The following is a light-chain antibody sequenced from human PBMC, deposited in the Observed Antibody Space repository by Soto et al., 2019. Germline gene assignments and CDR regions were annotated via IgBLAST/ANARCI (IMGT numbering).Light chain of an antibody. J-gene: IGKJ2*01. V-gene: IGKV3D-7*01. CDR1: QSVSSSY. Sequence: PGERVTLSCRASQSVSSSYLTWYQQKPGQAPRLLIYGASTRATGIPARFSGSGSGTDFTLTISSLQPEDFAVYYWQQDYNLPPGYTLGQGTKLEIK. CDR3: QQDYNLPPGYT. CDR2: GAS.